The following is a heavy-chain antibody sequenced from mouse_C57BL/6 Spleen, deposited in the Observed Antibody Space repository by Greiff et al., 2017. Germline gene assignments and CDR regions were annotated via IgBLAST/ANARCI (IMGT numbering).Heavy chain of an antibody. J-gene: IGHJ4*01. Sequence: VMLVESGPGLVQPSQSLSITCTVSGFSLTSYGVHWVRQSPGKGLEWLGVIWRGGSTDYNAAFMSRLSITKDNSKSQVFFKMNSLQADDTAIYYCAKEELGYYAMDYWGQGTSVTVSS. CDR2: IWRGGST. CDR1: GFSLTSYG. D-gene: IGHD3-3*01. V-gene: IGHV2-5*01. CDR3: AKEELGYYAMDY.